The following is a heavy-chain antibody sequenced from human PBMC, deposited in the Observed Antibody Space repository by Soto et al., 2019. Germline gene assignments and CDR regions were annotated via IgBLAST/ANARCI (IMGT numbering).Heavy chain of an antibody. CDR3: ARRQYYYDSSGYYCGAFDI. Sequence: SETLSLTCPVSGGSISSSSYYWGWIRQPPGKGLEWIGSIYYSGSTYYNPSLKSRVTISVDTSKNQFSLKLSSVTAADTAVYYCARRQYYYDSSGYYCGAFDILGQGTMVTASS. CDR2: IYYSGST. CDR1: GGSISSSSYY. J-gene: IGHJ3*02. V-gene: IGHV4-39*01. D-gene: IGHD3-22*01.